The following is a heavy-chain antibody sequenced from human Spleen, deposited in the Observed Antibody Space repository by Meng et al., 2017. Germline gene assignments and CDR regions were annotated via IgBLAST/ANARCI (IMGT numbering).Heavy chain of an antibody. CDR2: IRSKPGSFAT. V-gene: IGHV3-73*01. CDR1: GGTFSGSD. J-gene: IGHJ3*02. D-gene: IGHD2-8*01. CDR3: TMYASGHI. Sequence: GESLKISCAVSGGTFSGSDIHWVRQASGKGLEWVGRIRSKPGSFATAFPASGKSRFTNSRDDSKDTAFLQMNSLITGDTAVYYFTMYASGHIWGQGTMVTVSS.